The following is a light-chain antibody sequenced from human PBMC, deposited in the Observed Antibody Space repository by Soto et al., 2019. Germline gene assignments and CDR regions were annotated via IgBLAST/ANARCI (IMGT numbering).Light chain of an antibody. Sequence: EIVMTQSPATLSVSPGERATLSCRASQSVSNNLAWYQQKPGQAPRLLIYGASTRATGIPARFSGSGSGTDFTLTISSLQPEDFSAYYCQQYNDWPPWTFGQGTKVDIK. V-gene: IGKV3-15*01. CDR2: GAS. CDR3: QQYNDWPPWT. J-gene: IGKJ1*01. CDR1: QSVSNN.